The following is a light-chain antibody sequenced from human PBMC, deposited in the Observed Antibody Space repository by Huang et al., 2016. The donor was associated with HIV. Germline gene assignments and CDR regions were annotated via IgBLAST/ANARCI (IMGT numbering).Light chain of an antibody. Sequence: TQSPSSVSASVGDRVTLTCRASQGISRWLAWYQQKPGKAPKLLIYAASSLQSGVPSRFRGSGSGTDFTLTISRLQPEDFATYYCQQANSFRALTFGGGTKVEIK. CDR1: QGISRW. J-gene: IGKJ4*01. V-gene: IGKV1-12*01. CDR2: AAS. CDR3: QQANSFRALT.